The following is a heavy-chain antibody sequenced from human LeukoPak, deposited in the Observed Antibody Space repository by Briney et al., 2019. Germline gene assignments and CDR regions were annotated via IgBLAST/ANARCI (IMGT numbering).Heavy chain of an antibody. CDR3: AGVPPYYYDSSGYYFGY. Sequence: ASVKVSCKASGYTFTGYYMHWVRQAPGQGLEWMGRINPNSGGTNYAQKFQGRVTMTRDTSISTAHMELSRLRSDDTAVYYCAGVPPYYYDSSGYYFGYWGQGTLVTVSS. CDR2: INPNSGGT. CDR1: GYTFTGYY. V-gene: IGHV1-2*06. J-gene: IGHJ4*02. D-gene: IGHD3-22*01.